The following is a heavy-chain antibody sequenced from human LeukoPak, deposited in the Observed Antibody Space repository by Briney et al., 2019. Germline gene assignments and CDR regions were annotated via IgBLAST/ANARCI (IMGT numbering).Heavy chain of an antibody. V-gene: IGHV3-74*01. CDR1: GFTFSXXX. CDR3: AGYNFRYHHFDY. Sequence: GGSLRLSCXXSGFTFSXXXXXXXRXXXXXXXXXVSRINXDGSSTNYAXSVKXXFTISRXNAKNTLYLQMNSLRAEDTAVYYCAGYNFRYHHFDYWGQGTLVTVSS. CDR2: INXDGSST. D-gene: IGHD1-1*01. J-gene: IGHJ4*02.